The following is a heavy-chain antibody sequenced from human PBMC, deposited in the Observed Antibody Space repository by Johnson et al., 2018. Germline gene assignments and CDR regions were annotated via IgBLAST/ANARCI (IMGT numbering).Heavy chain of an antibody. V-gene: IGHV3-7*01. Sequence: VQLQESGGGLVQPGGSLRLSCAASGLIFGDFWMSWVRQAPGRGLEWVAYINQDGSEQYYMDSMKGRFTISRDNARDSLYLQMNSLRDEDTAVYYWARGHKGLGVWGKGTTVTVSS. CDR1: GLIFGDFW. CDR2: INQDGSEQ. J-gene: IGHJ6*04. CDR3: ARGHKGLGV.